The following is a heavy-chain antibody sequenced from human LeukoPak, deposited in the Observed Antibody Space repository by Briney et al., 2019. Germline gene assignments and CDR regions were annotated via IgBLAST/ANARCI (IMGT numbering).Heavy chain of an antibody. V-gene: IGHV3-23*01. J-gene: IGHJ4*02. D-gene: IGHD2-21*02. CDR1: GGSFSGYY. CDR3: AKARSLTCGGDCYQIDY. Sequence: ETLSLTCAVYGGSFSGYYWSWIRQAPGKGLEWVSGISGSGYTTYYADSVRGRFSISRDNSRNTLSLQMSSLRAEDTAVYYCAKARSLTCGGDCYQIDYWGQGTLVIVSS. CDR2: ISGSGYTT.